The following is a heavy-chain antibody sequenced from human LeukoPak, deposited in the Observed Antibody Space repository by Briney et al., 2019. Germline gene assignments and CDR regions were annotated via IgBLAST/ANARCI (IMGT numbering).Heavy chain of an antibody. CDR2: IYHSGST. J-gene: IGHJ4*02. CDR1: GGSISSSNW. CDR3: ARSPRGSGSYDY. D-gene: IGHD3-10*01. V-gene: IGHV4-4*02. Sequence: SETLSLTCAVSGGSISSSNWWSWVRQPPGKGLEWIGEIYHSGSTNYNPSLKSRVTISVDKSKSQFSQKLSSVTAADTAVYYCARSPRGSGSYDYWGQGTLVTVSS.